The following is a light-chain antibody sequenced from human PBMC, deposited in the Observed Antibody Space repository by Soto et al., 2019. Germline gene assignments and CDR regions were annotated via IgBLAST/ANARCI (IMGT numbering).Light chain of an antibody. CDR2: GPS. Sequence: EIALTQSPGTLSLSPGESASLSCRASQSVRSSFFAWYQQKPGQAPRLLIYGPSTRATGFPDRFSGSGSGTDFTLTISRLEPDDFAVYYCQQYGGSVTFGGGTKVEIK. V-gene: IGKV3-20*01. CDR3: QQYGGSVT. CDR1: QSVRSSF. J-gene: IGKJ4*01.